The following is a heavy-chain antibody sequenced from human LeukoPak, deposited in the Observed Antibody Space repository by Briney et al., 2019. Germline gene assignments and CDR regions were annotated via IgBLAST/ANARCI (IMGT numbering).Heavy chain of an antibody. CDR2: IWYDGSNK. J-gene: IGHJ4*02. CDR3: AGDGLAYGDYVPFDY. Sequence: GGSLRLSCAASGFTFSSYGMHWVRQAPGKGLEWVAVIWYDGSNKYYADSVKGRFTISRDNSKNTLYLQMNSLRAEDTAVYYCAGDGLAYGDYVPFDYWGQGTLVTVSS. V-gene: IGHV3-33*01. D-gene: IGHD4-17*01. CDR1: GFTFSSYG.